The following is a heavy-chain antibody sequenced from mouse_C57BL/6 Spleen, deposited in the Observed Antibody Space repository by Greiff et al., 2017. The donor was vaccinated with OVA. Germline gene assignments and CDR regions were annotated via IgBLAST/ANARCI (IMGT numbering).Heavy chain of an antibody. Sequence: EVQLVESGGGLVKPGGSLKLSCAASGFTFSDYGMHWVRQAPEKGLEWVGYISSGSSTIYYAATVKGRFTISRDNATSTLFLQMTSLRSEDTAMYYCARRFAYWGQGTLVTVSA. J-gene: IGHJ3*01. CDR2: ISSGSSTI. V-gene: IGHV5-17*01. CDR1: GFTFSDYG. CDR3: ARRFAY.